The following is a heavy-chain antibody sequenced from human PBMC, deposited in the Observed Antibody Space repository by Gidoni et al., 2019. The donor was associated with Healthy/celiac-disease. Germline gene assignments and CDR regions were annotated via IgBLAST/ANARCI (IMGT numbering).Heavy chain of an antibody. J-gene: IGHJ5*02. CDR1: GGSISSSSYY. D-gene: IGHD2-2*01. Sequence: QLQLQESGPGLVKPSETLSLTCTVSGGSISSSSYYWGWIRQPPGKGLEWIGSIYYSGSTYYNPSLKSRVTISVDTSKNQFSLKLSSVTAADTAVYYCASHIVVVPAANNWFDPWGQGTLVTVSS. V-gene: IGHV4-39*07. CDR3: ASHIVVVPAANNWFDP. CDR2: IYYSGST.